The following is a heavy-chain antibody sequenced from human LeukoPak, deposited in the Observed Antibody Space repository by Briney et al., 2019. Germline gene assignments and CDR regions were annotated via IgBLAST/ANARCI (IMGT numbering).Heavy chain of an antibody. Sequence: SQTLSLTCAISADSVSSNSVTWNWIRQSPSRGLEWLGRTSYRSTWYNDYAVSVRGRITVNPDTSKNQFSLHLNSVTPEDTAVYYCARRLTQYDCFDPWGQGILVTVSS. D-gene: IGHD2-2*01. CDR2: TSYRSTWYN. CDR1: ADSVSSNSVT. CDR3: ARRLTQYDCFDP. V-gene: IGHV6-1*01. J-gene: IGHJ5*02.